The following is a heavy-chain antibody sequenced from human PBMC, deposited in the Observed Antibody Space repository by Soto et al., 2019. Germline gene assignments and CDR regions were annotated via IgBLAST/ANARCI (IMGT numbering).Heavy chain of an antibody. D-gene: IGHD4-4*01. CDR2: MNEDGSER. J-gene: IGHJ4*02. CDR3: ARDRAYSRFDY. CDR1: GFSFSSAW. V-gene: IGHV3-7*03. Sequence: ESGGGLVQPGGSLRLSCAVSGFSFSSAWMTWIRQAPGKGLERVAIMNEDGSERYYVDSVKGRFTISRDNAKNALFLQMNSLRGEDTAVYFCARDRAYSRFDYWGQGSLVTVSS.